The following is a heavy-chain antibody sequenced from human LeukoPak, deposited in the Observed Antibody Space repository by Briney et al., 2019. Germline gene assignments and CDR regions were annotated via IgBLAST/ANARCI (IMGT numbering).Heavy chain of an antibody. V-gene: IGHV4-34*01. CDR1: GGSFSGYY. D-gene: IGHD1-14*01. Sequence: SETLSRTCAVYGGSFSGYYWSWIRQPPGKGLEWIGEINHSGSTNYNPSLKSRVTISVDTSKNQFSLKLSSVTAADTAVYYCARGPRHHFNYWGQGTLVTVSS. J-gene: IGHJ4*02. CDR2: INHSGST. CDR3: ARGPRHHFNY.